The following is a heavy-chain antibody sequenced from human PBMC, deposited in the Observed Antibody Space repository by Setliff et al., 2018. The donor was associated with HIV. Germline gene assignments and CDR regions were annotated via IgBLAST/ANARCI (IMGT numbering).Heavy chain of an antibody. CDR2: INHRGST. Sequence: SETLSLTCAVYGESFSGFYWTWIRQSPGKGLEWIGEINHRGSTNYNPSLKSRVTVSVDTSKNQFSLKLGSVTAADTAVYYCARESPSSSWFYFDFWGQGTLVTVSS. CDR3: ARESPSSSWFYFDF. D-gene: IGHD6-13*01. V-gene: IGHV4-34*01. CDR1: GESFSGFY. J-gene: IGHJ4*02.